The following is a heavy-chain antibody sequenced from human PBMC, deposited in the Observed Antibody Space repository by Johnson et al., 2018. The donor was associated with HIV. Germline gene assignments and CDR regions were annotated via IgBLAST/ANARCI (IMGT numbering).Heavy chain of an antibody. CDR2: IYSRYTT. Sequence: MLLVESGGGVVQPGGSLRLSCAVSGFTVINNYMTWVRQAPGKGLEWVSIIYSRYTTYYTDSVKGRFTISRDNSKNTLHLQINSLRAEDTAMYYCAKERAYIRSFDIWGQGTVVTVSS. CDR1: GFTVINNY. CDR3: AKERAYIRSFDI. J-gene: IGHJ3*02. V-gene: IGHV3-66*02. D-gene: IGHD1-1*01.